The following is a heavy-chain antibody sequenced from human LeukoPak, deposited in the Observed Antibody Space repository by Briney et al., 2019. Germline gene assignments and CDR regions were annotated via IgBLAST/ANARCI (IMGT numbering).Heavy chain of an antibody. CDR2: MNPNSGNT. V-gene: IGHV1-8*01. CDR1: GYTFTSYD. Sequence: ASVKVSCKASGYTFTSYDINWVRQATGQGLEWMGWMNPNSGNTGYAQKFQGRVTMTRNTSISTAYMELSSLRSEDTAVYYCARGRKYCSGGSCYSDPNWFDPWGQGTLVTVSS. J-gene: IGHJ5*02. CDR3: ARGRKYCSGGSCYSDPNWFDP. D-gene: IGHD2-15*01.